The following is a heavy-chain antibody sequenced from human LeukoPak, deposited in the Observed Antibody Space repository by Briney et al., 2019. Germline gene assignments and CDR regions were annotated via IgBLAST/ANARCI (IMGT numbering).Heavy chain of an antibody. Sequence: PGGSLRLSCSASGFTFSAYVMHWVRQAPGNGLEAVAFILHDGTNTFYADAVKGRFTISRENSKNTVYLEMNSLRAEDTAVYYCARDGTGTTLVRGVMGNFDYWGPGTLVTVSS. CDR1: GFTFSAYV. CDR2: ILHDGTNT. V-gene: IGHV3-33*01. CDR3: ARDGTGTTLVRGVMGNFDY. D-gene: IGHD3-10*01. J-gene: IGHJ4*02.